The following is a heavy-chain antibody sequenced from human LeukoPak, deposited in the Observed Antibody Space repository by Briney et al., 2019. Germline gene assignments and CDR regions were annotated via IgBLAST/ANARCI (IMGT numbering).Heavy chain of an antibody. Sequence: GGSLRLSCAASGFTFSSYAMSWVRQAPGKGLEWVSAISGSGGSTYYADSVKGRFTISRDNSKNTLYLQMNSLRAEDTAVYYCAKAHTYYDFWSGYPNYYYYGMDVWGQGTTVTVSS. D-gene: IGHD3-3*01. CDR1: GFTFSSYA. V-gene: IGHV3-23*01. J-gene: IGHJ6*02. CDR3: AKAHTYYDFWSGYPNYYYYGMDV. CDR2: ISGSGGST.